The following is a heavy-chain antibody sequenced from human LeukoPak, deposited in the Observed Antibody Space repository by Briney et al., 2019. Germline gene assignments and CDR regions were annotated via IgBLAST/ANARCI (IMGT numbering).Heavy chain of an antibody. CDR1: GGSFSGYY. CDR3: ARVPSDY. Sequence: SETLSLTCAVYGGSFSGYYWSWIRQPPGKGLEWIGEINHSGSTNYNPSLKSRVTISVDTSKNQFPLKLSSVTAADTAVYYCARVPSDYWGQGTLVTVSS. CDR2: INHSGST. J-gene: IGHJ4*02. V-gene: IGHV4-34*01.